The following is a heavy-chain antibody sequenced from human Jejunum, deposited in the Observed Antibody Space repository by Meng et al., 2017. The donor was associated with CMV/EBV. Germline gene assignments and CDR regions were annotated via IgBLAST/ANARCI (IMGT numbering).Heavy chain of an antibody. CDR1: FS. CDR3: AREHATTITAEGLGSFRVDP. CDR2: MFKSGTA. D-gene: IGHD5-12*01. J-gene: IGHJ5*02. Sequence: FSWGWFRQPPGGGLEWIGSMFKSGTASYNSSLKSRVTMSIDTSTNQFSLKLTSVTAADTAEYYCAREHATTITAEGLGSFRVDPWGQGALVTVSS. V-gene: IGHV4-39*07.